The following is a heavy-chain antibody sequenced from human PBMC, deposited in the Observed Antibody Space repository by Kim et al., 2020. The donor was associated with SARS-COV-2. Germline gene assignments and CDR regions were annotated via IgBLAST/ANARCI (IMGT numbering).Heavy chain of an antibody. CDR2: INWNGGIV. D-gene: IGHD1-26*01. CDR3: AKDIQVGLALYYMDV. CDR1: GFTFDDYA. V-gene: IGHV3-9*01. Sequence: GGSLRLSCAASGFTFDDYAIHWVRQGPGKGLEWVSGINWNGGIVAYADSVKGRFSISRDNAKNSLYLQMYSLRPEDTGIYFCAKDIQVGLALYYMDVWG. J-gene: IGHJ6*03.